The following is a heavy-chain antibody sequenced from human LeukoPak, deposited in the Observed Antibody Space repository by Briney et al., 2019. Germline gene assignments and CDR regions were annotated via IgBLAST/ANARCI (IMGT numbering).Heavy chain of an antibody. CDR2: IYYSGST. CDR1: GGSISSGDYY. J-gene: IGHJ4*02. D-gene: IGHD4-17*01. V-gene: IGHV4-30-4*02. Sequence: SETLSLTCTVSGGSISSGDYYWSWIRQPPGKGLEWIGYIYYSGSTYYNPSLKSRVTISVDTSKNQFSLKLSSVTAADTAVYYCARGLHYGDYNYFDYWGQGTLVTVSS. CDR3: ARGLHYGDYNYFDY.